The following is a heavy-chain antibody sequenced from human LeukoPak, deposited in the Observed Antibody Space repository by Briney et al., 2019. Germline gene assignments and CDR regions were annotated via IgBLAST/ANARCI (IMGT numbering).Heavy chain of an antibody. J-gene: IGHJ6*03. CDR3: AKDRCSNGIGCYYYYMDV. V-gene: IGHV3-30*02. Sequence: GGTLRLSCAASGFTFSSYGMHWVRQAPGKGLEWVAYIQYDGSNEQYADSVKGRFSISRDSSKNILYLQMNSLRAEDTAVYYCAKDRCSNGIGCYYYYMDVWGKGTTVTISS. D-gene: IGHD2-8*01. CDR1: GFTFSSYG. CDR2: IQYDGSNE.